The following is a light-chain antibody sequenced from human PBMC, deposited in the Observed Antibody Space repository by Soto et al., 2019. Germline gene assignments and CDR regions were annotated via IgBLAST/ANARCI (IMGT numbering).Light chain of an antibody. CDR3: QSYDSNNVV. V-gene: IGLV6-57*02. CDR1: SGSIASNY. Sequence: NFMLTQPHSVSESPGKTVTISCTGSSGSIASNYVQWYQQRPGSAPTTVIYEDNQRPSGVPDRFSGSIDSSSNSASLTISGLKTEDEADYYCQSYDSNNVVFGRGTKVTVL. J-gene: IGLJ3*02. CDR2: EDN.